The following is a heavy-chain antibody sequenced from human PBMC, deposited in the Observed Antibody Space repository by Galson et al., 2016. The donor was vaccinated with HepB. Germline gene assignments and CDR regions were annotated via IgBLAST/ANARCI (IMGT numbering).Heavy chain of an antibody. CDR1: GGTFSTYP. Sequence: SVKVSCKASGGTFSTYPINWVRQAPGQGLEWMGRIIPILGLTNYAQKFQGRVTIIADKFTSTSYMELSSLRSEDTAVFYCARGMEESTVTTPLDYWGQGTLVTVSS. V-gene: IGHV1-69*04. J-gene: IGHJ4*02. D-gene: IGHD4-17*01. CDR2: IIPILGLT. CDR3: ARGMEESTVTTPLDY.